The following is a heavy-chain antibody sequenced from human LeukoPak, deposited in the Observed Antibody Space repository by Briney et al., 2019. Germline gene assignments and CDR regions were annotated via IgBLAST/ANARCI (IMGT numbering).Heavy chain of an antibody. D-gene: IGHD3-22*01. V-gene: IGHV3-21*01. CDR1: GFTFKADT. Sequence: GGSLRLSCAASGFTFKADTMNWVRQAPGKGLEWLSSIDSSSGSKFYADSVRGRFIISRDNAKKSLYLQMNSLRAEDTAVYYCARVMALWHYDSSGGAFDIWGQGTMVTVSS. J-gene: IGHJ3*02. CDR3: ARVMALWHYDSSGGAFDI. CDR2: IDSSSGSK.